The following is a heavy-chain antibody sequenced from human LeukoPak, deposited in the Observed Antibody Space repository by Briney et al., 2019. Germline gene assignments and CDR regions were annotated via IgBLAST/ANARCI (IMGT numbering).Heavy chain of an antibody. CDR1: GGPISSGDYY. CDR2: IYYSGSI. J-gene: IGHJ5*02. V-gene: IGHV4-30-4*08. D-gene: IGHD3-22*01. CDR3: ASRTYYYDSSGPFNWFDP. Sequence: SETLSLTCTVSGGPISSGDYYWSWIRQPPGKGLEWIGYIYYSGSIYYNSSLKSRVTISLDTSKNQFSLKLSSVTAADTAVYYCASRTYYYDSSGPFNWFDPWGQGTLVTVSS.